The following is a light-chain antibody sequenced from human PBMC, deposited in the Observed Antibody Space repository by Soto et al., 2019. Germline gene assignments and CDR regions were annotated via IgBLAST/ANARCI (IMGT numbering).Light chain of an antibody. CDR1: QGISNY. V-gene: IGKV1-27*01. CDR3: QKYNSAPPGFT. Sequence: DIQMTQSPSSLSASVGDRVTITCRASQGISNYLAWYQQKPGKVPKLLIYAASTLQSWVPSRFSGSGSGTDFTLTISSLQPEDVATYYCQKYNSAPPGFTFGPGTKVDIK. J-gene: IGKJ3*01. CDR2: AAS.